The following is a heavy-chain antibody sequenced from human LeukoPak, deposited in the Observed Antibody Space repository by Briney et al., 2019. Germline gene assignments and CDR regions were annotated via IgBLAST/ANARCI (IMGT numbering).Heavy chain of an antibody. CDR3: ASGDSSGYLSY. CDR1: GYTFTSYG. D-gene: IGHD3-22*01. V-gene: IGHV7-4-1*02. J-gene: IGHJ4*02. Sequence: ASVKVSCKASGYTFTSYGISWVRQAPGQGLEWMGWINTNTGNPTYAQGFTGRFVFSLDTSVSTAYLQISSLKAEDTAVYYCASGDSSGYLSYWGQGTLVTVSS. CDR2: INTNTGNP.